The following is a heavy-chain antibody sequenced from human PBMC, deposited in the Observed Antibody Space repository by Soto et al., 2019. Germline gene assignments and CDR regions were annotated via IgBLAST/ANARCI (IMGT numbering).Heavy chain of an antibody. D-gene: IGHD6-13*01. J-gene: IGHJ5*02. CDR3: ARAPLYSNRWQGLFDP. CDR1: GYTFTNYA. V-gene: IGHV1-3*01. Sequence: GASVKVSCKASGYTFTNYAIHWVRQAPGQRLECMGWINAGHGDTQYSQKFQGRVTITRDTSANTAYMELRSLRYEDTALYFCARAPLYSNRWQGLFDPWGQGTVVTVSS. CDR2: INAGHGDT.